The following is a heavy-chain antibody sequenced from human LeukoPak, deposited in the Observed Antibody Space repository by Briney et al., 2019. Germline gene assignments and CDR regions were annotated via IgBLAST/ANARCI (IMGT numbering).Heavy chain of an antibody. J-gene: IGHJ4*02. CDR2: ISYDGSNK. V-gene: IGHV3-30-3*01. CDR1: GFTFSSYA. D-gene: IGHD6-25*01. Sequence: PGGSLRLSCAASGFTFSSYAMHWVRQAPGKGLEWVAVISYDGSNKYYADSVKGRFTISRDNSKNKLYLQMNSLRAEDTALYYCARGKLIAALLTNDYWGREPWSPSPQ. CDR3: ARGKLIAALLTNDY.